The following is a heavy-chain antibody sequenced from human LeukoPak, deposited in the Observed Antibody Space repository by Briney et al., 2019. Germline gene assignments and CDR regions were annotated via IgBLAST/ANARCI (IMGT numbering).Heavy chain of an antibody. CDR3: ASPTVTTATFDY. D-gene: IGHD4-17*01. V-gene: IGHV1-69*06. Sequence: SVKVSCKASGGTFSSYAISWVRQAPGQGLEWMGGIIPIFGTANYAQKFQGRVTITADKSTSTAYMELSSLRSEDTAVYYCASPTVTTATFDYWGQGTLVTVSS. CDR2: IIPIFGTA. CDR1: GGTFSSYA. J-gene: IGHJ4*02.